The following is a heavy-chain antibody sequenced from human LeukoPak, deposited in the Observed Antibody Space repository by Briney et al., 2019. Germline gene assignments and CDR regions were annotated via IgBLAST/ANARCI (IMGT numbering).Heavy chain of an antibody. J-gene: IGHJ6*04. V-gene: IGHV3-30*18. CDR1: GFIFSDYG. D-gene: IGHD1-1*01. CDR3: AKTGMLRRVGYLDV. CDR2: IAYDGNNT. Sequence: QPGRSLRLSCVASGFIFSDYGIQWVRQAPGKGLEWVAVIAYDGNNTYYGDSVRGRFTISRDNSKKMGYLEMNSLRVEDTAVYYCAKTGMLRRVGYLDVWGKGTAVIVSS.